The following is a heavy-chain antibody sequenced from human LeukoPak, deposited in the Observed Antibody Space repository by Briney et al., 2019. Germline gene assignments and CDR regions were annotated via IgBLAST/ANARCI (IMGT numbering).Heavy chain of an antibody. CDR2: ISYDGSNK. J-gene: IGHJ4*02. CDR1: GFTFSSYA. V-gene: IGHV3-30*18. Sequence: GGSLRLSCAASGFTFSSYAMSWVRQAPGKGLEWVAVISYDGSNKYYVDSVKGRFTISRDNSKNTLYVQMNSLRAEDTAVYYCAKEALVTGYSSSLGSWGQGTLVTVSS. D-gene: IGHD6-13*01. CDR3: AKEALVTGYSSSLGS.